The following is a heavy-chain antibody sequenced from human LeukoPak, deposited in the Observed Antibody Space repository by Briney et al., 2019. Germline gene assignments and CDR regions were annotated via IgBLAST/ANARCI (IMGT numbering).Heavy chain of an antibody. CDR1: DDSLSSVGYY. D-gene: IGHD3-22*01. V-gene: IGHV4-31*03. CDR2: IHYSGNT. CDR3: ASGNGYYYRYFDY. Sequence: SETLSLTCTVPDDSLSSVGYYWAWIRQYPGKGLGWLGYIHYSGNTYYNPSLKSRVTLSVDTSKNHFSLRLSSVNAADTAVYYCASGNGYYYRYFDYWGQGTLVTVSS. J-gene: IGHJ4*02.